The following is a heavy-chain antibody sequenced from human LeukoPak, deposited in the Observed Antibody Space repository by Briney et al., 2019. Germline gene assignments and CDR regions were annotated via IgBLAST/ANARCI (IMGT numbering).Heavy chain of an antibody. J-gene: IGHJ5*02. D-gene: IGHD2/OR15-2a*01. V-gene: IGHV1-69*13. CDR3: ARGLSRNINWFDP. CDR1: GYTFTSYG. Sequence: SVKVSCKASGYTFTSYGISWVRQAPGQGLEWMGGIIPIFGTANYAQKFQGRVTITADESTSTAYMELSSLRSEDTAVYYCARGLSRNINWFDPWGQGTLVTVSS. CDR2: IIPIFGTA.